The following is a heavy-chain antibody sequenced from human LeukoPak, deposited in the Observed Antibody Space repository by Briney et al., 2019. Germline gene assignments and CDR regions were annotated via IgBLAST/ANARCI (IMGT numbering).Heavy chain of an antibody. CDR3: ARHSRSGYGDYESAFDI. Sequence: PSETLSLTCIVSGGSISSSGYYWDWIRQPPGKGLEWIGNFYYTGSTYYNPSPKSRITISVDTSKNQFSLKLRSVTAADTAVYYCARHSRSGYGDYESAFDIWGQGTMVTVSS. CDR2: FYYTGST. J-gene: IGHJ3*02. CDR1: GGSISSSGYY. D-gene: IGHD5-12*01. V-gene: IGHV4-39*01.